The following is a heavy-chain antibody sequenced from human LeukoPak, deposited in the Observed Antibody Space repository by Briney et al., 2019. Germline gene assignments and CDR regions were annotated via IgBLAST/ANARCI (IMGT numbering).Heavy chain of an antibody. CDR1: GGTFSSYA. CDR3: ARESNGGNPSWFDP. J-gene: IGHJ5*02. CDR2: IIPIFGTA. Sequence: GASVTVSCKASGGTFSSYAISWVRQAPGQGREWMGGIIPIFGTANYAQKFQGRVTITADESTSTAYMELSSLRSEDTAVYYCARESNGGNPSWFDPWGQGTLVTVSS. V-gene: IGHV1-69*13. D-gene: IGHD4-23*01.